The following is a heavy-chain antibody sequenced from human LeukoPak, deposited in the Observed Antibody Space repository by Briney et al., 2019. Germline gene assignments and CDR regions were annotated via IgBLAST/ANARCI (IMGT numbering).Heavy chain of an antibody. V-gene: IGHV3-21*04. CDR2: MSISTSTFI. CDR1: GFSFSKYS. CDR3: VTFNY. Sequence: GGSLRLSCVASGFSFSKYSMNCVRQAPGKGLEWVSSMSISTSTFIYYADSVKGRFTISRDNSKNTLYLQMNSLRAADTAVYYCVTFNYWGQGTLVTVSS. J-gene: IGHJ4*02.